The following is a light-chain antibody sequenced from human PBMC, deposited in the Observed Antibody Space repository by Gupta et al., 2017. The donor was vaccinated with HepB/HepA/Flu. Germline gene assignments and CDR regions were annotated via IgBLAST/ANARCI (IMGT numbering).Light chain of an antibody. CDR3: QQSYYTPRT. J-gene: IGKJ1*01. CDR2: SAS. V-gene: IGKV1-39*01. CDR1: QSISNY. Sequence: DIQMTQSPSSLSASVGDRVTITCRARQSISNYLNWYQQKPGKAPKLLIYSASSLQSGVPSRFSGSGSGTDFTLTISSLQPEDFATYYCQQSYYTPRTFGQGTKVEIK.